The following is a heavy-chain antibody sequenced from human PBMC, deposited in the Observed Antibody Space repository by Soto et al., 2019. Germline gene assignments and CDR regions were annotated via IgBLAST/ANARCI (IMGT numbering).Heavy chain of an antibody. CDR3: AGGEERVAMPSGY. D-gene: IGHD2-2*01. CDR2: IYYSGST. Sequence: QVQLQESAPGLVKPSETLSLTCTVSGGPISSYYWSWIRQPPGKGLEWIGYIYYSGSTNYHPSLKSRVPISVDTSKNQFSRKLSAVTAADTAVDYLAGGEERVAMPSGYWGQGTLVTVSS. CDR1: GGPISSYY. V-gene: IGHV4-59*01. J-gene: IGHJ4*02.